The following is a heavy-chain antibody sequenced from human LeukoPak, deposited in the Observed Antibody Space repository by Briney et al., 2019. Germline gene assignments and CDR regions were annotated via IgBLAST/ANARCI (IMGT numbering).Heavy chain of an antibody. CDR1: GFTFSSYA. Sequence: GGSLRLSCAASGFTFSSYAMSWVRQAPGKGLEWVSGISVRGGSTYYADSVKGRFTVSRDNSKNTLYLQMNSLRAEDTAVYYCARDLVQLWSKDFWGQGTLVTVSS. CDR2: ISVRGGST. D-gene: IGHD5-18*01. J-gene: IGHJ4*02. CDR3: ARDLVQLWSKDF. V-gene: IGHV3-23*01.